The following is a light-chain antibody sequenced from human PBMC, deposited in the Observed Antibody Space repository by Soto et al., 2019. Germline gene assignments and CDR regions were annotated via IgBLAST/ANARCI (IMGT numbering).Light chain of an antibody. J-gene: IGKJ5*01. CDR2: GAS. V-gene: IGKV3-15*01. CDR3: QQRSNWIT. CDR1: QSVSSN. Sequence: EIVMTQSPATLSVSPGERATLSCRASQSVSSNLAWYQQKPGRAPRLLIYGASTRATGMPAGFSGSGSGTDFTLTISSLEPEDFAVYHCQQRSNWITFGQGTRLEIK.